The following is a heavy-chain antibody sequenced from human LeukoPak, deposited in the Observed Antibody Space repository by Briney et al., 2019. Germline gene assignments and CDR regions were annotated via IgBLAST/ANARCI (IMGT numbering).Heavy chain of an antibody. CDR2: INPSGGST. CDR3: ARSTRIDY. D-gene: IGHD2-2*01. J-gene: IGHJ4*02. Sequence: ASVKVSCKASGYTSTSYYIHWVRQAPGQGLEWMGIINPSGGSTTYAQMFQGRVTMTRDTSTSTVYMELSSLRSEDTAVYYCARSTRIDYWGQGTLVTVSS. V-gene: IGHV1-46*01. CDR1: GYTSTSYY.